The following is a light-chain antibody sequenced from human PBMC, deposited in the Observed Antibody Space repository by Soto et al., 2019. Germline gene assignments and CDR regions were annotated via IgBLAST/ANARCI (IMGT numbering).Light chain of an antibody. CDR1: SSDVGDYCC. J-gene: IGLJ1*01. Sequence: QSALTQPRSVSGSPGQSITISCTGASSDVGDYCCVSWYQQHPDRAPQLMIYHVSNRPSGVSNRFSGSKSGNTATLTISGLQAEDEADYYCTSYRNTTYVFGTGTKLTVL. V-gene: IGLV2-14*01. CDR3: TSYRNTTYV. CDR2: HVS.